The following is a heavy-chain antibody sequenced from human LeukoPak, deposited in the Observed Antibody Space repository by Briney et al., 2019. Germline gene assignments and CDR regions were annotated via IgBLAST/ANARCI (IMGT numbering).Heavy chain of an antibody. J-gene: IGHJ4*02. CDR3: ASVSSYYTLGTYVY. CDR1: GITVSSNY. D-gene: IGHD1-26*01. CDR2: IYSGGST. V-gene: IGHV3-53*01. Sequence: PGRSLRLSCAASGITVSSNYMSWVRQAPGKGLEWVSTIYSGGSTYYADSVKGRFTISRDNSKNTVFLQMNSLRAEDTAVYYCASVSSYYTLGTYVYWGQGTLVTVSS.